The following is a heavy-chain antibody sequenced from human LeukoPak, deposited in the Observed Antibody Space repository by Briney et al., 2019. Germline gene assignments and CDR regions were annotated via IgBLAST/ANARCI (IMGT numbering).Heavy chain of an antibody. CDR3: ARIDPLGFFAQ. V-gene: IGHV4-59*12. J-gene: IGHJ4*02. CDR2: IFYSGHS. CDR1: GGFNSRYY. Sequence: PSETLSLTCSVSGGFNSRYYLSWVRQPLGKGLEWLGHIFYSGHSNYNASLMSRISMSVDTSKAQFSLELASVIAADTAVYDCARIDPLGFFAQCGPGILVTVSS. D-gene: IGHD6-25*01.